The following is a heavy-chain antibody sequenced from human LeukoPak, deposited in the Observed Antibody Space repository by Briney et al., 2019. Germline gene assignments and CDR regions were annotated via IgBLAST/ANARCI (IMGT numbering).Heavy chain of an antibody. CDR2: INSDGSST. D-gene: IGHD3-10*01. CDR3: ARWAYGSGSPGFDP. J-gene: IGHJ5*02. Sequence: GGSLRLSCAASRFTFSSYWMHWVRQAPGKGLVWVSRINSDGSSTSYADSVKGRFTISRDNAKNTLYLQMNSLRAEDTAVYYCARWAYGSGSPGFDPWGQGTLVTVSP. V-gene: IGHV3-74*01. CDR1: RFTFSSYW.